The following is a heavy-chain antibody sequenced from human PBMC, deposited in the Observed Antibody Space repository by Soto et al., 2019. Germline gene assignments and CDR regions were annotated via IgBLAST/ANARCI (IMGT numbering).Heavy chain of an antibody. Sequence: GGSLRLSCAASGFTFDDYAMHWVRQAPGKGLEWVSGISWNSGSIGYADSVKGRFTISRDNAKNSLYLQMNSLRAEDTAVYYCARITGTTVGDYGMDVWGQGTTVTVS. V-gene: IGHV3-9*01. CDR1: GFTFDDYA. D-gene: IGHD1-20*01. J-gene: IGHJ6*02. CDR2: ISWNSGSI. CDR3: ARITGTTVGDYGMDV.